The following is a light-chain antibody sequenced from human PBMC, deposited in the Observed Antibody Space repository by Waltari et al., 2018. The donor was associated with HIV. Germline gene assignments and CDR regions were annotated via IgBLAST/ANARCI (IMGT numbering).Light chain of an antibody. CDR3: QTWDTGIII. V-gene: IGLV4-69*01. J-gene: IGLJ2*01. Sequence: QPVVTQSPSAAASLGASVKLTCTLSSGHSDYAIAWHQQHPQKGPRYLMRLNNDGSQYKGDGIPDRFSGSSSGAGRYLIISSLQSGDEADYYCQTWDTGIIIFGGGTKLTVL. CDR2: LNNDGSQ. CDR1: SGHSDYA.